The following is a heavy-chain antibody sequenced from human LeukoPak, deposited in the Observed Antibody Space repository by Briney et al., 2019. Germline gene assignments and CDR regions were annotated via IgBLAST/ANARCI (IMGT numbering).Heavy chain of an antibody. CDR3: AILTVTTSFDY. D-gene: IGHD4-17*01. V-gene: IGHV3-30-3*01. Sequence: GGSLRLSCAASGFTFSSYAMHWVRQAPGKGLEWVAVISYDGSNKYYADSMKGRFTISRDNSKNTLYLQMNSLRAEDTAVYYCAILTVTTSFDYWGQGTLVTVSS. J-gene: IGHJ4*02. CDR1: GFTFSSYA. CDR2: ISYDGSNK.